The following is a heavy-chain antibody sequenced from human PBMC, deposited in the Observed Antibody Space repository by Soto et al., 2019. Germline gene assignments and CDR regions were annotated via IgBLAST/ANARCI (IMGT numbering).Heavy chain of an antibody. Sequence: QVQLVQSGAEVKRPGPSVTVSCKASGYTFRNYGITWVRHAPGQGLEWMAWISPYNGNTNYAQDLQGRVTMTTDTSTSTAYMELRSLTSEDTAMYYCARDLVSGSDIGRAYKGGYFDYWGQGTLVTVSS. V-gene: IGHV1-18*01. CDR2: ISPYNGNT. J-gene: IGHJ4*02. CDR3: ARDLVSGSDIGRAYKGGYFDY. D-gene: IGHD3-16*01. CDR1: GYTFRNYG.